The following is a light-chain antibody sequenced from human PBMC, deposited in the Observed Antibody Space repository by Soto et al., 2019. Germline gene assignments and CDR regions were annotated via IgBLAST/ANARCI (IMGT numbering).Light chain of an antibody. CDR1: QSVTSSF. Sequence: EIVLTQSPGTLSLSPGERATLSCRASQSVTSSFLAWYQQKPGQAPRLLIYSASHRATGIPDRFSGSESGIDFTLTISRLEPEDFAVYYCQQYGDSRWTFGQGTKVEIK. CDR2: SAS. CDR3: QQYGDSRWT. V-gene: IGKV3-20*01. J-gene: IGKJ1*01.